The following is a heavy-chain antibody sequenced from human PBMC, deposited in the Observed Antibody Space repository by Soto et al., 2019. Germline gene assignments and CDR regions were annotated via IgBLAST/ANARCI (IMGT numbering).Heavy chain of an antibody. Sequence: QVQLLQSGTEVKKPGASVTVSCKPSGNALPRHGISWVRQAPGQGPEWMGWISGFNGNTVYAQKVQGRASMTTDTSTNTPYMELRSLTSADTAVYYCATTGEGGYLDLWGRGTLVTVSS. CDR3: ATTGEGGYLDL. V-gene: IGHV1-18*04. CDR1: GNALPRHG. D-gene: IGHD1-1*01. J-gene: IGHJ2*01. CDR2: ISGFNGNT.